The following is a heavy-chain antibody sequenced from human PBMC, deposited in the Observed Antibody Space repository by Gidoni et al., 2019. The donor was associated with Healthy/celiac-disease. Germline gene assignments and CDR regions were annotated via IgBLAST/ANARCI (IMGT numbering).Heavy chain of an antibody. CDR3: ASYYGSGSYHFDY. D-gene: IGHD3-10*01. Sequence: QVQLQESGPGLVKPSETLSLTCTVSVGSISSSYWSWIRQPPGKGLEWIGYIYYSGSTNYNPSLKSRVTISVDTSKNQFSLKLSSVTAADTAVYYCASYYGSGSYHFDYWGQGTLVTVSS. CDR2: IYYSGST. CDR1: VGSISSSY. V-gene: IGHV4-59*01. J-gene: IGHJ4*02.